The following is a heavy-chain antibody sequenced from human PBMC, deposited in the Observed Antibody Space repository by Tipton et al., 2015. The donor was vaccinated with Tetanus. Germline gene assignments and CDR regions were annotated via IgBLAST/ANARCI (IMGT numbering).Heavy chain of an antibody. J-gene: IGHJ6*03. CDR1: GGSISSDNFH. Sequence: TLSLTCTVSGGSISSDNFHWGWVRQPPGKGLEWIGIVYFGGKTYYNPSLKSRVTLSIDTPKNQFSLKLTSVTAADTAVYYCARGRYSSSYSPPRYHYYYYIDVWGKGATVTVSS. CDR3: ARGRYSSSYSPPRYHYYYYIDV. D-gene: IGHD6-6*01. CDR2: VYFGGKT. V-gene: IGHV4-39*07.